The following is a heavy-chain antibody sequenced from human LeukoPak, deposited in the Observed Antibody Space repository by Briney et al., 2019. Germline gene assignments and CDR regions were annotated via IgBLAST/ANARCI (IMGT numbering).Heavy chain of an antibody. CDR2: ISSSGSTI. V-gene: IGHV3-48*03. CDR1: GFTFSSYE. J-gene: IGHJ4*02. Sequence: GGSLRLSCAVSGFTFSSYEMNWVRQAPGKGLEWVSYISSSGSTIYYADSVKGRFIISRDNARNSLYLEMNSLRAEDTAVYYCARIIGISGTYPTDYWGQGTLVTVSS. D-gene: IGHD1-26*01. CDR3: ARIIGISGTYPTDY.